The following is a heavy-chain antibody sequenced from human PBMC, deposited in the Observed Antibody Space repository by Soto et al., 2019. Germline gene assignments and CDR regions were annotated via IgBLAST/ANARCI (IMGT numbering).Heavy chain of an antibody. CDR1: GGSFSGYY. D-gene: IGHD3-10*01. V-gene: IGHV4-34*01. Sequence: QVQLQQWGAGLLKPSETLSLTCAVYGGSFSGYYWSWIRQPPGKGLEWIGEINHSGSTNYNPSLKSRVTISVDTSKNQFSLKLSSVTAADTAVYYCARVSRGFGESLRYFQHWGQGTLVTVSS. J-gene: IGHJ1*01. CDR2: INHSGST. CDR3: ARVSRGFGESLRYFQH.